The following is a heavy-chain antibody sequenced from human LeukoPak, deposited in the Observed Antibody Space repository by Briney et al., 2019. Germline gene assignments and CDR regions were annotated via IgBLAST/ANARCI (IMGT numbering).Heavy chain of an antibody. J-gene: IGHJ3*02. V-gene: IGHV5-51*01. Sequence: GEPLKISCKGSGYSFTSYWIGWVRQMPGKGLEWMGIIYPGDSDTRYSPSFQGQVPISADKSISTSYLQWSSLKASDTAMYYCARYFSYSSDDAFDIWGQGTMVTVSS. D-gene: IGHD6-25*01. CDR3: ARYFSYSSDDAFDI. CDR1: GYSFTSYW. CDR2: IYPGDSDT.